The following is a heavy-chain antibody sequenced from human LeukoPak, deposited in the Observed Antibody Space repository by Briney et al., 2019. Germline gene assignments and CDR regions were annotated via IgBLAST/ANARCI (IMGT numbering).Heavy chain of an antibody. Sequence: PSETLSLTCTVSGGSISSSSYYWGWIRQPPGKGLEWIGSIYYSGSTYYNPSLKSRVTISVDTSKNQFSLKLSSVTAADTAVYYCARIGRVGAGDAFDIWGQGTMVTVSS. CDR2: IYYSGST. V-gene: IGHV4-39*07. D-gene: IGHD1-26*01. J-gene: IGHJ3*02. CDR1: GGSISSSSYY. CDR3: ARIGRVGAGDAFDI.